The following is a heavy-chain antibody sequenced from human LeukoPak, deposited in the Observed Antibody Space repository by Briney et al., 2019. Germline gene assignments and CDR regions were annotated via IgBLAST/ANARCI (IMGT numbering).Heavy chain of an antibody. CDR1: GGSISSSSYY. V-gene: IGHV3-23*01. CDR2: ISGSGGST. J-gene: IGHJ6*02. Sequence: ETLSLTCTVSGGSISSSSYYWGWIRQPPGKGLEWVSAISGSGGSTYYADSVKGRFTISRDNSKNTLYLQMNSLRAEDTAVYYCAKDRGRYSYGSYYYGMDVWGQGTTVTVSS. CDR3: AKDRGRYSYGSYYYGMDV. D-gene: IGHD5-18*01.